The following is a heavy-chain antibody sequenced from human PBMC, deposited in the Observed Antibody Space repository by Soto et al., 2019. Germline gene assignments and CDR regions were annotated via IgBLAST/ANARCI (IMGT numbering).Heavy chain of an antibody. J-gene: IGHJ4*02. CDR3: ASVLGSRRSGSYPSY. V-gene: IGHV3-48*01. D-gene: IGHD3-10*01. CDR2: ISTNNDAI. CDR1: GFSISDCS. Sequence: EVQLVESGGGLVQPGGSLRLSCAASGFSISDCSMNWVRRAPGKGLEWISYISTNNDAIYYADSVKGRFTISRDNAKDSLYLQMNILRAEDTALYYCASVLGSRRSGSYPSYWGQGTLGTVSS.